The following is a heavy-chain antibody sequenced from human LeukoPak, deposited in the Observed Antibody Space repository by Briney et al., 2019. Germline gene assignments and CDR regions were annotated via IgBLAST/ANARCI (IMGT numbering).Heavy chain of an antibody. CDR1: GGSISSYY. CDR3: ARDNYDFWSGYNWSDP. CDR2: IYTSGST. J-gene: IGHJ5*02. Sequence: PSETLSLTCTVSGGSISSYYWSWIRQPAGKGLEWIGRIYTSGSTNYNPSLKSRVTMSVDASKNQFSLKLSSVTAADTAVYYCARDNYDFWSGYNWSDPWGQGTLVTVSS. V-gene: IGHV4-4*07. D-gene: IGHD3-3*01.